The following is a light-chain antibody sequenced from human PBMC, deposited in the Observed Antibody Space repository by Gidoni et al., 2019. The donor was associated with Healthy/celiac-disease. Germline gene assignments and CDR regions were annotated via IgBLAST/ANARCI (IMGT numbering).Light chain of an antibody. Sequence: DIQMTQSPSTLSASVGDRVTITCRASQSISSWLAWYQQKPGKAPKLLIYDASSLESGVPSRFSGSGSGTEFTLTISSLQPDDFATYYCQQYNPFTFXPXTKVDIK. J-gene: IGKJ3*01. CDR2: DAS. CDR3: QQYNPFT. CDR1: QSISSW. V-gene: IGKV1-5*01.